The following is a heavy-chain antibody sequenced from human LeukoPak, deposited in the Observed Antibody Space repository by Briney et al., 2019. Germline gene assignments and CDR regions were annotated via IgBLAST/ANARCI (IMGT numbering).Heavy chain of an antibody. Sequence: PGGSLRLSCAASGFTFSDYYMSWIRQAPGKGLEWVSYISSSGSTIYYADSVKGRFTISRDNAKNSLYLQMNSLRAEDTAVYYCARDNLLWFGEDSAHMDVWGKGTTVTISS. CDR2: ISSSGSTI. V-gene: IGHV3-11*01. CDR3: ARDNLLWFGEDSAHMDV. CDR1: GFTFSDYY. D-gene: IGHD3-10*01. J-gene: IGHJ6*03.